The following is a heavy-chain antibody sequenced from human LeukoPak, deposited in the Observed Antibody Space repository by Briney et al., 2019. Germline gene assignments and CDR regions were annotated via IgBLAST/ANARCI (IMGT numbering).Heavy chain of an antibody. CDR3: AKRYIGSYYFDY. Sequence: PGGSLRVSCAASGFTFSSHPMSWVRQAPGKGLEWVGAINARGDNTNYAHSVQDRFTISRDNSKNTLYLQMSSLRAEDTAVYYFAKRYIGSYYFDYWGQRILVTVSS. CDR1: GFTFSSHP. V-gene: IGHV3-23*01. CDR2: INARGDNT. D-gene: IGHD3-10*01. J-gene: IGHJ4*02.